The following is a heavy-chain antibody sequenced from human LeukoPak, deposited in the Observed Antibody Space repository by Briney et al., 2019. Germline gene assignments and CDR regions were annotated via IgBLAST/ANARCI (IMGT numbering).Heavy chain of an antibody. V-gene: IGHV1-2*02. CDR2: INPNSGGT. Sequence: VSVKVSCKASGYTFTGYYMHWVRQAPGQGLEWMGWINPNSGGTNYAQKFQGRVTMTRDTSISTAYMELSRLRSDDTAVYYCAREDDSSGGTDAFDIWGQGTMVTVSS. CDR3: AREDDSSGGTDAFDI. CDR1: GYTFTGYY. D-gene: IGHD3-22*01. J-gene: IGHJ3*02.